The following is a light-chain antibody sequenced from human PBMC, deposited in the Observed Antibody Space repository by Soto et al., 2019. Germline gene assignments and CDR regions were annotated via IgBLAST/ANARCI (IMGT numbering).Light chain of an antibody. Sequence: ELVMTQSPDTLSMSPGETATLSCRASQSVGSNLAWYQQKPGQAPRLLISDASTRAAGLPARFSGSGSGTEFTLTITSLQSEDFAVYYCQQSNNWPKTFGQGTKV. J-gene: IGKJ1*01. CDR2: DAS. CDR3: QQSNNWPKT. CDR1: QSVGSN. V-gene: IGKV3-15*01.